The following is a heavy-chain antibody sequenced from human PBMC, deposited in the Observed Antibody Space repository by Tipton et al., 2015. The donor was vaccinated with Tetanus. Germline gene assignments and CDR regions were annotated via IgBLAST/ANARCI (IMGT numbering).Heavy chain of an antibody. V-gene: IGHV3-21*01. CDR3: VRDFAEFDY. CDR2: ISSTTSYI. CDR1: GFTFNTYA. Sequence: SLRLSCAASGFTFNTYAMNWVRQAPGKGLEWVASISSTTSYIYYADSLKGRFTISRDNAKNSLYLQMNSLRGEDTAVYYCVRDFAEFDYWGQGTLVTVSS. J-gene: IGHJ4*02.